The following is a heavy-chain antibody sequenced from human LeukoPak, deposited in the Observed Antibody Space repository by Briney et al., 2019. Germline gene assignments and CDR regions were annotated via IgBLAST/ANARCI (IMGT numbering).Heavy chain of an antibody. D-gene: IGHD1-1*01. CDR3: AKDPDCLLGCVWNEQFDY. CDR2: ISGSGGST. V-gene: IGHV3-23*01. Sequence: SGGSLRLSCAASGFTFSSYAMSWVRQAPGKGLEWVSAISGSGGSTYYADSVKGRFTISRDNSKNTLYLQMNSLRAEDTAVYYCAKDPDCLLGCVWNEQFDYWGQGTLVTVSS. CDR1: GFTFSSYA. J-gene: IGHJ4*02.